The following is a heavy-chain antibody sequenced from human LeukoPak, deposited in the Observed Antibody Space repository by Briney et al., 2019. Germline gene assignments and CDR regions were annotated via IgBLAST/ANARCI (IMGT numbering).Heavy chain of an antibody. V-gene: IGHV1-69*16. D-gene: IGHD6-19*01. CDR2: IIPILGIA. CDR3: ARASSGWY. J-gene: IGHJ4*02. CDR1: GGTFSSYT. Sequence: SVKVSCKASGGTFSSYTISWVRQAPGQGLEWMGRIIPILGIANYAQKFQGRVTITTDESTSTAYMELSSLRSEDTAVYYCARASSGWYWGQGTLVTVSS.